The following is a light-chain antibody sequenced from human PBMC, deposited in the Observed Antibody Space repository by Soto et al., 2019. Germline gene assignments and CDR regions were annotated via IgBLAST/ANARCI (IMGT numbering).Light chain of an antibody. CDR2: TNN. CDR1: TSNIETNY. J-gene: IGLJ3*02. Sequence: QAVVTQPPSASATPGQRVTISCSGSTSNIETNYVYWYQHLPGTSPKLLIYTNNQRASGVPDRFSASKSGTSASLAISGLRSEDEADYYCQAYDYSLTASVFGGGTQLTVL. CDR3: QAYDYSLTASV. V-gene: IGLV1-47*01.